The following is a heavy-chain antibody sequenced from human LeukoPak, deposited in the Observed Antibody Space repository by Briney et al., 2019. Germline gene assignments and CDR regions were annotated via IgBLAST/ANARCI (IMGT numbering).Heavy chain of an antibody. CDR2: MNPNRCNT. V-gene: IGHV1-8*01. D-gene: IGHD2-2*01. CDR3: ARAGGRRVTAALLGY. J-gene: IGHJ4*02. Sequence: ASVNVSCNACGYTFTSCYINGVRQARGQGREGMGGMNPNRCNTVYAQKFGGRVTITRNPSIRTAYMELSSLRSEDPAVYYCARAGGRRVTAALLGYWGQGTLVTVSS. CDR1: GYTFTSCY.